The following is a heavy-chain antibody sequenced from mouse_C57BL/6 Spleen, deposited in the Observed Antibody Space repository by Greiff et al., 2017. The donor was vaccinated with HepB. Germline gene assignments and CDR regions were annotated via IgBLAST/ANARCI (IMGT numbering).Heavy chain of an antibody. J-gene: IGHJ4*01. Sequence: VQLQQSGAELVKPGASVKFSCTASGFNIKDYYMNWVKQRPEQGLEWIGRIDPEDGETKYARKFQGKATITADTSSNTAYLQLSSLTSEDTAVYYCARTGDGSYEDAMDYWGQGTSVTVSS. CDR1: GFNIKDYY. CDR2: IDPEDGET. CDR3: ARTGDGSYEDAMDY. D-gene: IGHD1-1*02. V-gene: IGHV14-2*01.